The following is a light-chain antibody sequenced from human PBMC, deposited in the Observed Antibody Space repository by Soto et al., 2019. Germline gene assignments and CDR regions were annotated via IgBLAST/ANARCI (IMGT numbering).Light chain of an antibody. V-gene: IGLV2-8*01. CDR3: SSYAGSNNVV. Sequence: QSALTQPPSASGSPGQSVTISCTGTSSDVGGYNYVSWYQQHPGKAPKLMIYEVSKRPSGVPYRFSGSKSGNTASLTVSGLQAEDEADYYCSSYAGSNNVVFGGGTPLTVL. CDR1: SSDVGGYNY. J-gene: IGLJ2*01. CDR2: EVS.